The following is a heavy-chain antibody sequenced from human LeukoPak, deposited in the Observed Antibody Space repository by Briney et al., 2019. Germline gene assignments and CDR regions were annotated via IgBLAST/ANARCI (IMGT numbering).Heavy chain of an antibody. J-gene: IGHJ4*02. D-gene: IGHD3-9*01. V-gene: IGHV3-30*02. Sequence: GGSLRLSCAASGFTFSSYGMHWVRQAPGKGLEWVAFIRYDGSNKYYTDSVKGRFTISRDDSKNTLYLQMNSLRAEDTAAYYCAKGYYFDILSGYSSLDSWGQGTLVTVSS. CDR3: AKGYYFDILSGYSSLDS. CDR2: IRYDGSNK. CDR1: GFTFSSYG.